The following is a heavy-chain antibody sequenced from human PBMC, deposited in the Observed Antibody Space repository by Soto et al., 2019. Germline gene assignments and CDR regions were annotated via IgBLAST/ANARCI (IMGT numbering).Heavy chain of an antibody. J-gene: IGHJ5*02. CDR1: GDSISKTTSY. CDR2: IYHSGST. D-gene: IGHD2-2*01. V-gene: IGHV4-39*01. Sequence: SETLSLTCSVSGDSISKTTSYWGWIRQPPGKGLEWIGTIYHSGSTYYNPSLMSRVTLSVDKSKNQFSLELNSVTAADMAVYYCARRVGSCSGTSCNGWFDPWGQGTLVTVSS. CDR3: ARRVGSCSGTSCNGWFDP.